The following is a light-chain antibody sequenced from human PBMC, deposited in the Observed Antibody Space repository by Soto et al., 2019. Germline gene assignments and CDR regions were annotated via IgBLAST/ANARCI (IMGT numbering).Light chain of an antibody. V-gene: IGKV3-20*01. CDR3: QQYCQQYGSSPPSWT. CDR1: QTVSSSY. Sequence: ETVLTQSPGTLSLSPGERATLSCRASQTVSSSYLAWYQQKPGQAPRLLIYGASSRATGIPDRFSGSGSGTDFTLTISRLEPEDFAVYYCQQYCQQYGSSPPSWTSGQGTRVEIK. J-gene: IGKJ1*01. CDR2: GAS.